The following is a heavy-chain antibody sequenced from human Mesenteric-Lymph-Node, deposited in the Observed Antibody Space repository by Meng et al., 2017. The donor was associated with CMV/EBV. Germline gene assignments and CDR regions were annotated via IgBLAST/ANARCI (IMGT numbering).Heavy chain of an antibody. J-gene: IGHJ6*02. V-gene: IGHV1-2*02. CDR2: INPNNSGT. CDR1: GYSFTGYY. Sequence: ASVKVSCKASGYSFTGYYIHWVRQAPGQGLEWMGWINPNNSGTNYAQKFQGRVTMTRDTSISTVYMELSRLRSDDTAVYYCAREPPYNLGGEYGMDVWDQGTTVTVSS. D-gene: IGHD3-16*01. CDR3: AREPPYNLGGEYGMDV.